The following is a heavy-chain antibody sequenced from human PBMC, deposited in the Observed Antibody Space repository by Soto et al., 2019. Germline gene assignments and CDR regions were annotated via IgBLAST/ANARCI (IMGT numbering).Heavy chain of an antibody. CDR1: GGSISSGGYY. D-gene: IGHD2-2*01. CDR3: ARGGTSNYYYYGLDV. CDR2: IYHSGST. J-gene: IGHJ6*02. Sequence: SETLSLTCTVSGGSISSGGYYWSWIRQHPGKGLEWIGYIYHSGSTNYNPSLKSRVTISVDTAKNQISLNLNSVTAADTAVYYCARGGTSNYYYYGLDVWGQGTTVTVSS. V-gene: IGHV4-31*03.